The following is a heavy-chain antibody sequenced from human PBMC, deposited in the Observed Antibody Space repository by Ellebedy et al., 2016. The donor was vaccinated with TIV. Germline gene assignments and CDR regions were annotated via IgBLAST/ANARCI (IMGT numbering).Heavy chain of an antibody. CDR2: IYTTGSV. J-gene: IGHJ4*02. CDR1: GGSIRGYY. Sequence: MPSETLSLTCTVSGGSIRGYYWSRIRQPAGKGMEWIGRIYTTGSVDYNPSLQSRVTMSVDTSKNQFSLHLRSVTAADTAVYFCARVSLAGDFFDYWGQGTLVAVSS. V-gene: IGHV4-4*07. D-gene: IGHD6-13*01. CDR3: ARVSLAGDFFDY.